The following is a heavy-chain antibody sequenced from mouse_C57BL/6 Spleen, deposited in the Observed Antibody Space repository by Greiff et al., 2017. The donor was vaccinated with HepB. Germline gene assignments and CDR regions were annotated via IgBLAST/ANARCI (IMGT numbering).Heavy chain of an antibody. CDR1: GYSFTSYY. V-gene: IGHV1-66*01. CDR2: IYPGSGNT. J-gene: IGHJ1*03. CDR3: ARQGLPYWYFDV. Sequence: QVQLKESGPELVKPGASVKISCKASGYSFTSYYIHWVKQRPGQGLEWIGWIYPGSGNTKYNEKFKGKATLTADTSSSTAYMQLSSLTSEDSAVYYCARQGLPYWYFDVWGTGTTVTVSS. D-gene: IGHD6-2*01.